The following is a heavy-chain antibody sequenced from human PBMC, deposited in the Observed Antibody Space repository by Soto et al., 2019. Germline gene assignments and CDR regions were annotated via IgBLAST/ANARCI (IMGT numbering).Heavy chain of an antibody. J-gene: IGHJ4*02. V-gene: IGHV3-30*18. CDR1: GFTLSSVG. Sequence: QVQLVESGGGVVQPGRSLRLSCAASGFTLSSVGMHWVRQGPGKGLEWVGVTTYDGDNEYYGDSVRGRFTISRDNSKNTVYLEMNSLRPEDTAVYYCAKEEHTGGYRTADYWGQGTLVTVSS. CDR2: TTYDGDNE. CDR3: AKEEHTGGYRTADY. D-gene: IGHD6-19*01.